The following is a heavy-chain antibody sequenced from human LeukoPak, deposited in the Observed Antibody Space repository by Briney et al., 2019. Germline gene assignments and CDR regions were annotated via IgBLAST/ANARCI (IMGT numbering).Heavy chain of an antibody. D-gene: IGHD3-16*01. Sequence: SETLSLTCAVYGGSFSGYYWSWIRQPPGKGLEWIGEINHSGSTNYNPSLKSRVTISVDTSKNQFSLKLSSVTAADTAVYYCASRDDVGGDYWGQGTLVTVSS. CDR3: ASRDDVGGDY. V-gene: IGHV4-34*01. CDR1: GGSFSGYY. CDR2: INHSGST. J-gene: IGHJ4*02.